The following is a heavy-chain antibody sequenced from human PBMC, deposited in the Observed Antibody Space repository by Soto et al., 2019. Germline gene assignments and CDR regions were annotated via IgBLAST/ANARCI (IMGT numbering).Heavy chain of an antibody. J-gene: IGHJ4*02. CDR2: ISWNGNFT. D-gene: IGHD2-15*01. V-gene: IGHV3-9*01. CDR1: GYSFEDYS. CDR3: VGGSWFD. Sequence: EVQLVESGGDMVQPGRSLKLSCVGSGYSFEDYSMHWVRQAPGKGLEWVSGISWNGNFTGYADSVKGRFTISRDNAKNSLFLQMRSLSLEDTALYYCVGGSWFDWGQGTLVTDSS.